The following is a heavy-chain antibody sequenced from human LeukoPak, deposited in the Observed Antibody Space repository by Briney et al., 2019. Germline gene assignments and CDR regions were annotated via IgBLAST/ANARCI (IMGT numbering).Heavy chain of an antibody. Sequence: SETLSLTCTVSGGSISSYYWSWIRQPAGKGLEWIGRIYTSGSTNYNPSLKSRVTMSVDTSKNQLSLKLSPVTAADTAVYYCARDGYSSYYYYGMDVWGQGTTVTVSS. CDR1: GGSISSYY. V-gene: IGHV4-4*07. CDR3: ARDGYSSYYYYGMDV. J-gene: IGHJ6*02. CDR2: IYTSGST. D-gene: IGHD5-18*01.